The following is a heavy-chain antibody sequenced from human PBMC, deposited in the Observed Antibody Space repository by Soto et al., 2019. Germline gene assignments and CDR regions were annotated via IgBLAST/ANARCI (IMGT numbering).Heavy chain of an antibody. CDR1: GFTFNNYA. V-gene: IGHV3-23*01. J-gene: IGHJ4*02. CDR3: AKDRLRGKFDY. CDR2: ISGTGGTT. D-gene: IGHD2-15*01. Sequence: EVQLLDSGGGLVQPGGSLRLSCAASGFTFNNYAMNWVRQAPGKGLEWVATISGTGGTTYYADSVKGRFTITTENSKNKLYLQMMSMRVEDTAVYYYAKDRLRGKFDYWGQGTQVTVSS.